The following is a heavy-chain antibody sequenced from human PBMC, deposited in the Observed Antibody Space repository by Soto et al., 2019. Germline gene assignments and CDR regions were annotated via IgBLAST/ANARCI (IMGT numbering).Heavy chain of an antibody. CDR3: ARRGYDSSGYYRDYYYYGMDV. D-gene: IGHD3-22*01. V-gene: IGHV1-69*13. J-gene: IGHJ6*02. CDR1: GGTFSSYA. CDR2: IIPIFGTA. Sequence: SVKVSCKASGGTFSSYAISWVRQAPGQGLEWMGGIIPIFGTANYAQKFQGRVTITADESTSTAYMELSSLRSEDTAVYYCARRGYDSSGYYRDYYYYGMDVWGQGTTVTVSS.